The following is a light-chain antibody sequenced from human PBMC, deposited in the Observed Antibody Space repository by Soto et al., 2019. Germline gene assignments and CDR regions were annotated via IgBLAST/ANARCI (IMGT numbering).Light chain of an antibody. CDR3: QQANSFPLT. CDR1: QDISSW. Sequence: DIQMTQSPSSVSASLGDRVTITCRASQDISSWLAWYQQKPGKAPKLLIYAASNLQNGVPSRFSGSGFGTDFTLTISSLQPEDFATYYCQQANSFPLTFGPGTKVDIK. CDR2: AAS. J-gene: IGKJ3*01. V-gene: IGKV1-12*01.